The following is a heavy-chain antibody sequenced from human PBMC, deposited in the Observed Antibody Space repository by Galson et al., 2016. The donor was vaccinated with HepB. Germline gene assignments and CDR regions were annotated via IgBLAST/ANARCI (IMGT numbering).Heavy chain of an antibody. CDR2: ITYGGST. V-gene: IGHV4-39*01. CDR3: AKWVSFGYSDV. Sequence: SETLSLTCAVSGASINSGSYYWSWIRQHPGKGLEWIGNITYGGSTLYNPSLKSRVTISVDTSKNQFSLKLNSVTATDTAVYFCAKWVSFGYSDVWGKGTTVTVSS. CDR1: GASINSGSYY. D-gene: IGHD3-16*01. J-gene: IGHJ6*04.